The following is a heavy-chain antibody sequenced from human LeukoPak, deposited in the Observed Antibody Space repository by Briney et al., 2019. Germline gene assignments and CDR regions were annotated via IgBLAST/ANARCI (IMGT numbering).Heavy chain of an antibody. Sequence: ASVKVSCKASGYTFTGYYMHWVRQAPGQGLEWMGWINPNSGGTNYAQKFQGWVTMTRDTSISTAYMELSRLRSDDTAVYYCARDHYPKFNYYYYGMDVWGQGTTVTVSS. V-gene: IGHV1-2*04. CDR2: INPNSGGT. J-gene: IGHJ6*02. D-gene: IGHD1-26*01. CDR3: ARDHYPKFNYYYYGMDV. CDR1: GYTFTGYY.